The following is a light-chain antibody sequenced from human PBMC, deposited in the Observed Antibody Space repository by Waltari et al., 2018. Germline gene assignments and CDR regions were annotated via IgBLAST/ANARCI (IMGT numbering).Light chain of an antibody. V-gene: IGLV2-14*01. CDR1: HSDVGCYNY. CDR2: DVT. CDR3: SSYTSSGTLRI. Sequence: QSVLTQPASVSGSPGQPFTISCPGPHSDVGCYNYSSWYQQYPGKAPRLMIYDVTKRPSGVSNRFSGSKSGNTASLTISGLQAEDEADYYCSSYTSSGTLRIFGGGTKVTAL. J-gene: IGLJ2*01.